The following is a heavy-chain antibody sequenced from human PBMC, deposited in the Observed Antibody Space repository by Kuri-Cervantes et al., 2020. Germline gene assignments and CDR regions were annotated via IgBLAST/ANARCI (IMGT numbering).Heavy chain of an antibody. J-gene: IGHJ5*02. V-gene: IGHV3-30-3*01. CDR1: GFTFSSYA. CDR3: ARDGLSPAWYYGSGSPYWCWFDP. Sequence: LSLTCAASGFTFSSYAMHWVRQAPGKGLEWVAVISYDGSNKYYADSVKGRFTISRDNSKNTLYLQMNSLRAEDTAVYYCARDGLSPAWYYGSGSPYWCWFDPWGQGTLVTVSS. D-gene: IGHD3-10*01. CDR2: ISYDGSNK.